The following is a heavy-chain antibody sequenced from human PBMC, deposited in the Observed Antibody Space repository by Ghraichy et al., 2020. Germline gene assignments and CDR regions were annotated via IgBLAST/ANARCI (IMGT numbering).Heavy chain of an antibody. CDR2: IYYSGST. V-gene: IGHV4-59*01. Sequence: SETLSLTCTVSGGSISSYYWSWIRQPPGKGLEWIGYIYYSGSTNYNPSLKSRVTISVDTSKNQFSLKLSSVTAADTAVYYCARDSSSWFGFDYWGQGTLVTVSS. D-gene: IGHD6-13*01. CDR3: ARDSSSWFGFDY. J-gene: IGHJ4*02. CDR1: GGSISSYY.